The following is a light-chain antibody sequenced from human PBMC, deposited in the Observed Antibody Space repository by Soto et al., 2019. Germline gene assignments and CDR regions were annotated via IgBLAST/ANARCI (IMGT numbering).Light chain of an antibody. CDR3: HQSYDIPT. CDR1: QGISSY. V-gene: IGKV1-39*01. CDR2: AAS. J-gene: IGKJ5*01. Sequence: IPLTQSPSSLSASFGDRVTITFRASQGISSYLAWYQQKPGKAPKLLIYAASSLQSGVPSRFSGSGSGTDFTLTVSSLQPEDFATYYCHQSYDIPTFGQGTRLEIK.